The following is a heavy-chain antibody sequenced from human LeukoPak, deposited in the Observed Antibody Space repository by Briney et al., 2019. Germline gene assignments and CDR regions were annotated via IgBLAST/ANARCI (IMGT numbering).Heavy chain of an antibody. V-gene: IGHV3-23*01. CDR1: GFTFSSYG. Sequence: GGSLRLSCAASGFTFSSYGMSWVRQARGKGVEWVSAISGSGGRTYYADSVKGRFTISRDNKKKTLYLQMNGLRDEDTAVYYCAREIAAATPDIWGQGTMVTVSS. D-gene: IGHD6-13*01. CDR2: ISGSGGRT. CDR3: AREIAAATPDI. J-gene: IGHJ3*02.